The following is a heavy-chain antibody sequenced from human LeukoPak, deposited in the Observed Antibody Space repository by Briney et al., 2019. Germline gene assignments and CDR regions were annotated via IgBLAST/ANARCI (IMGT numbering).Heavy chain of an antibody. CDR1: GGTFSSYA. Sequence: ASVKVSCKASGGTFSSYAISWVRQAPGQGLEWMGGFDPEDGETIYAQKFQGRVTMTEDTSTDTAYMELSSLRSEDTAVYYCATIVQPRIVVVYTSWGQGTLVTVSS. CDR3: ATIVQPRIVVVYTS. D-gene: IGHD3-22*01. CDR2: FDPEDGET. V-gene: IGHV1-24*01. J-gene: IGHJ4*02.